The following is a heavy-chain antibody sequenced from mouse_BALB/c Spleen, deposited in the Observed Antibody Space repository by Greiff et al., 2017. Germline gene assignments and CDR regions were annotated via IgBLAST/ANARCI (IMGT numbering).Heavy chain of an antibody. V-gene: IGHV7-1*02. Sequence: EVKVVESGGGLVQPGGSLRLSCATSGFTFSDFYMEWVRQPPGKRLEWIAASRNKANDYTTEYSASVKGRFIVSRDTSQSILYLQMNALRAEDTAIYYCARDAQYGNYWYFDVWGAGTTVTVSS. J-gene: IGHJ1*01. CDR3: ARDAQYGNYWYFDV. D-gene: IGHD2-10*02. CDR1: GFTFSDFY. CDR2: SRNKANDYTT.